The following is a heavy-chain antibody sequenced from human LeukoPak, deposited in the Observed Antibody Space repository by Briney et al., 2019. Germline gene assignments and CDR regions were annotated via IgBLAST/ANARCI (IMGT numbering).Heavy chain of an antibody. V-gene: IGHV3-23*01. D-gene: IGHD3-10*01. CDR2: FGHNGGIT. CDR3: ARAPGRGYYGMDV. Sequence: PGGSLRLSCAASGFTFNYYGLSWVRQAPGKGLEWVSGFGHNGGITYSDSVKGRLTISRDNSKNTLNLQMNSLRAEDTAVYYCARAPGRGYYGMDVWGQGTTVTVSS. CDR1: GFTFNYYG. J-gene: IGHJ6*02.